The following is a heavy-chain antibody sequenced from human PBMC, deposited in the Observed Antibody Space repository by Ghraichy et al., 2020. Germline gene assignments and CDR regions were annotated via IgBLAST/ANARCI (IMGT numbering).Heavy chain of an antibody. J-gene: IGHJ4*02. CDR1: GFTFSSYA. D-gene: IGHD4/OR15-4a*01. Sequence: GGSLRLSCAASGFTFSSYAMSWVRQAQGKGLEWVSAISFSGGDTYYTDSVKGRFTISRDTSKNTLYLQMNSLRAEDTAVYYCAKDDYNSPYYFDYWGQGTLVTVSS. V-gene: IGHV3-23*01. CDR3: AKDDYNSPYYFDY. CDR2: ISFSGGDT.